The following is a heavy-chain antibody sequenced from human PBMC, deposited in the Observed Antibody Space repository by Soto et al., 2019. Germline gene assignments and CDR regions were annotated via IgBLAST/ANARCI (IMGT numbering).Heavy chain of an antibody. J-gene: IGHJ6*02. D-gene: IGHD2-15*01. CDR1: GYTFTSYA. CDR2: INSGNGNT. CDR3: ASGNLNYYYYGMDV. V-gene: IGHV1-3*01. Sequence: ASVKVSCKASGYTFTSYAMHWVRQAPGQRLEWMGWINSGNGNTKYSQKFQGRVTITRDTSESTAYMELSSLRSEYTAVYYCASGNLNYYYYGMDVWGQGTTVTVSS.